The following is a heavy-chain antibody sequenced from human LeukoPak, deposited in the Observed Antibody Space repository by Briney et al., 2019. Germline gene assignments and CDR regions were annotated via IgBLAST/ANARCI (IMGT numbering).Heavy chain of an antibody. D-gene: IGHD2-21*02. Sequence: SETLSLTCTVSGGSISSSSYYWGWIRQPPGKGLEWIGSIYYSGSTYYNPSLKSRVTISVDTSKNQFSLKLSSVTAADTAVYYCARHVVVTSSPFDYWGQGTLVTVSS. V-gene: IGHV4-39*01. J-gene: IGHJ4*02. CDR3: ARHVVVTSSPFDY. CDR1: GGSISSSSYY. CDR2: IYYSGST.